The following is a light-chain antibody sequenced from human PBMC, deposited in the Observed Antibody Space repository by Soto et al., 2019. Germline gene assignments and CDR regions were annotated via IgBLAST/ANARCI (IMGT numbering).Light chain of an antibody. CDR2: EVS. CDR3: SSLTTRFNYV. V-gene: IGLV2-14*01. Sequence: QSALTQPASVSGSPGQSVAISCSGTSSDVGAYNYVSWYQQHPGKAPKLLLSEVSNRPSGVSDRFFGSKSGNTASLTISGLQAEDEADYSCSSLTTRFNYVFGNGTKVTVL. CDR1: SSDVGAYNY. J-gene: IGLJ1*01.